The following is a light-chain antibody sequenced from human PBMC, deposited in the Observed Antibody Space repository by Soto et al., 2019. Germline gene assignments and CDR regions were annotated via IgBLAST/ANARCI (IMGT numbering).Light chain of an antibody. CDR2: QAS. V-gene: IGKV1-5*03. CDR3: QQYNAYSQA. CDR1: ESVSSW. J-gene: IGKJ1*01. Sequence: DIQMTQSPSTLSASVGDRVTITCRASESVSSWLVWYQQKPGRTPKLLIYQASTLEPGVPSRFSGSGSGTEFTLIISSLQPDDFATYYCQQYNAYSQAFGQGTKVEIK.